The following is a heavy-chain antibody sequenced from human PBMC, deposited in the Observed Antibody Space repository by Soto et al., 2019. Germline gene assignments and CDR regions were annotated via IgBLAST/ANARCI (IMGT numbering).Heavy chain of an antibody. CDR3: ARDRSDSSRADSFDI. V-gene: IGHV3-53*01. CDR2: IYRGLAT. D-gene: IGHD6-25*01. Sequence: VQLVESGGGLIQPGGSLRLSCAVSGFTVSNTYMSWVRQAPGKGLEWISVIYRGLATYYADSVKGRFTISRDDSRNTVYLQMTSLTTEDTVVYFCARDRSDSSRADSFDIWGQGTMVTVSS. CDR1: GFTVSNTY. J-gene: IGHJ3*02.